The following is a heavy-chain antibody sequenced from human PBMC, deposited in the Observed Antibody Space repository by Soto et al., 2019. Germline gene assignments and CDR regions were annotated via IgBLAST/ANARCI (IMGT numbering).Heavy chain of an antibody. J-gene: IGHJ2*01. D-gene: IGHD7-27*01. Sequence: LSLTCIVTGDSMGSGGHYYNWIRQLPGKGLEWIGYVYYSGATHYNPSLRARATISRDTSKNQFFLRLISVTAADTAVYFCTRGKDLEPTVWGCWGRGTQVTVSS. CDR3: TRGKDLEPTVWGC. CDR1: GDSMGSGGHY. CDR2: VYYSGAT. V-gene: IGHV4-31*03.